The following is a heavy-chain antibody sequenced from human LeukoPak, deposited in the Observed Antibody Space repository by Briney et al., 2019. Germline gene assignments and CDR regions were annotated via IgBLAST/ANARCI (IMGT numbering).Heavy chain of an antibody. D-gene: IGHD3-10*01. Sequence: ASVKVSCKASGGTFSSYAISWVRQAPGQGLEWMGGIIPIFGTANYAQKFQGRVTITADESTSTAYMELSSLRSEDTAVYYCARERMVRGVTPGYMDVWGKGTTVTISS. CDR3: ARERMVRGVTPGYMDV. CDR1: GGTFSSYA. V-gene: IGHV1-69*13. CDR2: IIPIFGTA. J-gene: IGHJ6*03.